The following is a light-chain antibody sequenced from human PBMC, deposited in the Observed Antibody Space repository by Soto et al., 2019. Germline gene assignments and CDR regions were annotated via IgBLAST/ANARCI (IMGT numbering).Light chain of an antibody. Sequence: QSVLTQRPSVSGAPGQRVTISCTGSSSNIGAGYDVHWYQQLPGTAPKLLIYGNSNRPSGVPDRFSGSKSGTSASLAITGLQAEDEADYYCQSYDSTVVFGGGTKVTVL. V-gene: IGLV1-40*01. CDR1: SSNIGAGYD. J-gene: IGLJ2*01. CDR3: QSYDSTVV. CDR2: GNS.